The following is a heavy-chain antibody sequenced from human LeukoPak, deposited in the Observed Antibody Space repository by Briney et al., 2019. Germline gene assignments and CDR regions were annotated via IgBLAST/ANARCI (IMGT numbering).Heavy chain of an antibody. CDR2: ISGSGVTT. Sequence: PGGSLRLSCVASGFTFSSYAMSWVRQAPGKGLEWVSAISGSGVTTHYAGSVKGRFSISRDNSKNTLYLQMNSLRAEDTAVYYCARDLIQPFSPPDYWGQGTLVTVSS. CDR1: GFTFSSYA. J-gene: IGHJ4*02. CDR3: ARDLIQPFSPPDY. V-gene: IGHV3-23*01.